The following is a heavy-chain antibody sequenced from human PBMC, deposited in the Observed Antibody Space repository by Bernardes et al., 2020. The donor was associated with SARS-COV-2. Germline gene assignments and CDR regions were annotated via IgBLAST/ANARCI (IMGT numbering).Heavy chain of an antibody. Sequence: GGSLRLSCAASGLTFSSYGMHWVRQAPGKGLEWVAVISYDGSNKYYADSVKGRFTISRDNSKNTLYLQMNSLRAEDTAVYYCAKDRRGYSSSWSYFDYWGQGTLVTVSS. CDR3: AKDRRGYSSSWSYFDY. V-gene: IGHV3-30*18. J-gene: IGHJ4*02. CDR1: GLTFSSYG. D-gene: IGHD6-13*01. CDR2: ISYDGSNK.